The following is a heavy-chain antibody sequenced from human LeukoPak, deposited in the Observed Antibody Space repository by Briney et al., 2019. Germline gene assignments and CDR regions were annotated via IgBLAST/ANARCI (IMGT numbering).Heavy chain of an antibody. J-gene: IGHJ3*02. Sequence: SGGSLRLSCAASGFTVSSNYMSWVRQAPGKGLEWVSCISSSSTNIYYADSVKGRFTISRDNAKNSLYLQMNSLRAEDTAVYYCARKLYSDNSHDAFDIWGQGTMVIVSS. CDR2: ISSSSTNI. D-gene: IGHD1-26*01. CDR3: ARKLYSDNSHDAFDI. V-gene: IGHV3-21*01. CDR1: GFTVSSNY.